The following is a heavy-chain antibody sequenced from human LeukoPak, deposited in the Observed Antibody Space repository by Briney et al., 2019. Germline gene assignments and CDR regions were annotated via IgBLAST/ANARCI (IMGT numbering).Heavy chain of an antibody. CDR2: ISYDGSNK. D-gene: IGHD4-23*01. Sequence: PGGSLRLSCAASGFTFSSYAMHWVRQAPGKGLEWVAVISYDGSNKYYADSVKGRFTISRDNSKNTLYLQMNSLRAEDTAVYYCARIAYSGNSADKGDAFDIWGQGTMVTVSS. CDR3: ARIAYSGNSADKGDAFDI. J-gene: IGHJ3*02. V-gene: IGHV3-30-3*01. CDR1: GFTFSSYA.